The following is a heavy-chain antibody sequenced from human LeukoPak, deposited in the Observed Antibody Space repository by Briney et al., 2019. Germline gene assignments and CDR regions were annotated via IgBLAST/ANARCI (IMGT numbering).Heavy chain of an antibody. V-gene: IGHV4-38-2*01. D-gene: IGHD3-3*01. CDR3: ARGPYYDFWTGSSYFDY. CDR2: IYHSGST. Sequence: SETLSLTCAVSGYSISSGYYWGWFLQPPAKELEWMVGIYHSGSTSYNPSLNSRVAISVVTSKNQFSLKLSSVTAADTAVYYCARGPYYDFWTGSSYFDYWGQGTLVTVSS. CDR1: GYSISSGYY. J-gene: IGHJ4*02.